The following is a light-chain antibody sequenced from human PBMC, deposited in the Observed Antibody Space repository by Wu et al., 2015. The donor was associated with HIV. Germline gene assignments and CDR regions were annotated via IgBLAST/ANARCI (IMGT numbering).Light chain of an antibody. V-gene: IGKV3-20*01. CDR3: QQYETTPWT. CDR2: GAS. J-gene: IGKJ1*01. Sequence: EIVLTQSPDTLSLSPGERATLSCRASESLASNYLAWYQQKPGQAPGLLVSGASGRASGTPDRFSGGGSGTDFTLTISRLETEDSAVYFCQQYETTPWTFGQGTRVEIK. CDR1: ESLASNY.